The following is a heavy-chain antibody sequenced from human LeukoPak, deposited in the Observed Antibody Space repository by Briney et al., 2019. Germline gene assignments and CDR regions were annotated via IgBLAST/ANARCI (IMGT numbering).Heavy chain of an antibody. V-gene: IGHV4-34*01. Sequence: PSETLSLTCAVYGGSFSGYYWSWIRQPPGKGLEWIGEINHSGSTNYNPSLKSRVTISVDTSKNQLSLKLSSVTAADTAVYYCAGYSSSSAFDYWGQGTLVTVSS. J-gene: IGHJ4*02. CDR3: AGYSSSSAFDY. CDR2: INHSGST. CDR1: GGSFSGYY. D-gene: IGHD6-13*01.